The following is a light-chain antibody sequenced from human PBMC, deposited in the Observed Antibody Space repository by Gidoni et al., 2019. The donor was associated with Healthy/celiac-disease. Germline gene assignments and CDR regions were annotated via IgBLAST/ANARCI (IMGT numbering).Light chain of an antibody. CDR1: QGISSY. V-gene: IGKV1-9*01. J-gene: IGKJ3*01. CDR2: AAS. Sequence: DIQLTQSPSFLSASVGDRVTITCRASQGISSYLAWYQQKPGKAPKLLIYAASTLQSGVPSRFSGSGSGTEFTLTISSLQTENIANEYCQQLNSNRAGILTFGRGTKVDIK. CDR3: QQLNSNRAGILT.